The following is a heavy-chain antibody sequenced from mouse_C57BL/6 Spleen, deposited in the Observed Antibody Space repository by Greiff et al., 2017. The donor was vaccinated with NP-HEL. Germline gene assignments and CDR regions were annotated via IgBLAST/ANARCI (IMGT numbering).Heavy chain of an antibody. CDR3: ARKGPTIVTPWYFDV. V-gene: IGHV2-2*01. CDR2: IWSGGST. D-gene: IGHD2-5*01. CDR1: GFSLTSYG. J-gene: IGHJ1*03. Sequence: VKVEESGPGLVQPSQSLSITCTVSGFSLTSYGVHWVRQSPGKGLEWLGVIWSGGSTDYNAAFISRLSISKDNSKSQVFFKMNSLQADDTAIYYCARKGPTIVTPWYFDVWGTGTTVTVSS.